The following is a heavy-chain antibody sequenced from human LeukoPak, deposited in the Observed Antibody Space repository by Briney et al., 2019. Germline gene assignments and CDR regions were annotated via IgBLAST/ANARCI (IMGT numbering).Heavy chain of an antibody. CDR3: AKGDFWSGYYYDS. D-gene: IGHD3-3*01. V-gene: IGHV4-38-2*02. CDR2: IYHSGST. Sequence: SETLSLTCTVSGYSISSGYYWGWIRQPPGKGLEWIASIYHSGSTYYNPSLKSRVTISVDTSKNQFSLKLSSVTAADTAVYYCAKGDFWSGYYYDSWGQGTLVTVSS. J-gene: IGHJ4*02. CDR1: GYSISSGYY.